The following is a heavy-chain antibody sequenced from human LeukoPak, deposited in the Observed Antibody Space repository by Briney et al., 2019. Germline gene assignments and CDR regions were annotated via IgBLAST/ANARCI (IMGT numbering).Heavy chain of an antibody. CDR3: ARGGLYDSSVGYDY. CDR2: IHHSKSS. D-gene: IGHD3-22*01. J-gene: IGHJ4*02. V-gene: IGHV4-4*02. Sequence: SETLSLTCAVSGDSITSDKWWTWVRQPPGKGLEWIGEIHHSKSSNYYPSLKSRVIISVDKSKNQFSLELNSVTAADTAVYYCARGGLYDSSVGYDYWGQGTLVTVSS. CDR1: GDSITSDKW.